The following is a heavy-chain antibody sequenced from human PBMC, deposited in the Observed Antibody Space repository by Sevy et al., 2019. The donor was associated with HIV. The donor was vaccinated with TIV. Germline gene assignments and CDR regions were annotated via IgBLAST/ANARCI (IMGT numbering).Heavy chain of an antibody. D-gene: IGHD1-26*01. CDR1: GFTFSSYG. CDR2: ISGSGGST. CDR3: AKGRSGSYSYFDY. J-gene: IGHJ4*02. V-gene: IGHV3-23*01. Sequence: GGSLRLSCAASGFTFSSYGMHWVRQAPGKGLEWVSSISGSGGSTYYADSVKGRFTISRDNSKNTLYLQMNSLRAEDTAIYYCAKGRSGSYSYFDYWGQGTLVTVSS.